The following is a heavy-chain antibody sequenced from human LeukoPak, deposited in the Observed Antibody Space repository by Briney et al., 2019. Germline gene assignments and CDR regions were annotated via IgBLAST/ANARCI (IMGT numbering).Heavy chain of an antibody. CDR3: ARGGRCTSCYTPQGPGAYYFDY. CDR1: GYSFTSYW. D-gene: IGHD2-2*02. CDR2: TYPGDSDT. Sequence: GESLKISCKGSGYSFTSYWIGWVRQMPGKGLEWMGITYPGDSDTRYSPSFQGQVTISADKSISTAYLQWSSLKASDTAMYYCARGGRCTSCYTPQGPGAYYFDYWGQGTLVTVSS. V-gene: IGHV5-51*01. J-gene: IGHJ4*02.